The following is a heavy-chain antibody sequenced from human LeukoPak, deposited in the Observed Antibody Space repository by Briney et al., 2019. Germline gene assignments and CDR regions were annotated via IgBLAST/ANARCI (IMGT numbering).Heavy chain of an antibody. J-gene: IGHJ4*02. D-gene: IGHD6-19*01. Sequence: SGGSLRLSCAASGFTFSSYEMNWVRQAPGKGLEWVSYISSSGSTIYYADSVKGRFTISRDNAKNSLYLQMNSLRTEDTALYYCAKDSRSSGWYLFDYWGQGTLVTVSS. CDR2: ISSSGSTI. CDR1: GFTFSSYE. CDR3: AKDSRSSGWYLFDY. V-gene: IGHV3-48*03.